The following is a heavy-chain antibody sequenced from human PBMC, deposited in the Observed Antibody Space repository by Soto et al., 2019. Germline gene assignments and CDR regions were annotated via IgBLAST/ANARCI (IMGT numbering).Heavy chain of an antibody. CDR1: GYTFTSYG. D-gene: IGHD6-13*01. CDR2: ISAYNGNT. V-gene: IGHV1-18*01. CDR3: PTLLGPALRTAWYDYYYYYMDV. J-gene: IGHJ6*03. Sequence: ASVKVSCKASGYTFTSYGISWVRQAPGQGLEWMGWISAYNGNTNYAQKLQGRVTMTTDTSTSTAYMELRSLRSDDTAVYYCPTLLGPALRTAWYDYYYYYMDVWGKGYTVTVSS.